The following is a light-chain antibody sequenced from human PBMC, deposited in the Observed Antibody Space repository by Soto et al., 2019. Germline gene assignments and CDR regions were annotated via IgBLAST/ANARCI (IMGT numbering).Light chain of an antibody. Sequence: DIKMTQSPSSLSASVGDRVTITCRASQSISGYLNWYQQKPGKAPKLLIYAASSLQSGVPSRFSGSGSGTDFTLSISSLQPEDFATYYCQQSYSTPWTFGQGTKVEIK. V-gene: IGKV1-39*01. CDR1: QSISGY. CDR3: QQSYSTPWT. J-gene: IGKJ1*01. CDR2: AAS.